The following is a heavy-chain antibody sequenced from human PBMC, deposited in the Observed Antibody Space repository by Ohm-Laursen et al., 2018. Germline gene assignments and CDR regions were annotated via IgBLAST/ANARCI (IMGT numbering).Heavy chain of an antibody. V-gene: IGHV1-2*02. CDR2: INTNNGAT. Sequence: SVKVSCKTSGYSFTGHFVHWVRQAPGQGLEWMGLINTNNGATNYSPNLQGRATLSRDKSISTVYMELSRLRSDDTAAYYCVRLGNTDWRYFLDYWGQGTLVTVSS. D-gene: IGHD4-23*01. CDR3: VRLGNTDWRYFLDY. J-gene: IGHJ4*02. CDR1: GYSFTGHF.